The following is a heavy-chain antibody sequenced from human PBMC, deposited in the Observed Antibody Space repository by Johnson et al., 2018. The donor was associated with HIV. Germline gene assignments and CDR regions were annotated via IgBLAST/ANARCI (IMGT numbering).Heavy chain of an antibody. CDR1: GFTFSSYA. CDR3: ARDFGLEWELDGAFDI. J-gene: IGHJ3*02. Sequence: MQLVESGGGVVQPGRSLRLSCAASGFTFSSYAMHWVRQAPGKGLEWVAVISYDGSNKYYADSVKGRFTISRDNAKNSLYLQMNSLRAEDTALYYCARDFGLEWELDGAFDIWGQGTMVTVSS. CDR2: ISYDGSNK. V-gene: IGHV3-30-3*01. D-gene: IGHD1-26*01.